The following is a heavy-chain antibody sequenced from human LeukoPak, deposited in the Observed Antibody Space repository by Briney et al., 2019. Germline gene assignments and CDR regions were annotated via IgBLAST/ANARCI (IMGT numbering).Heavy chain of an antibody. V-gene: IGHV1-2*02. J-gene: IGHJ3*02. CDR1: GYTFTGYY. D-gene: IGHD3-3*01. CDR3: AREAVLRFLEYAFDI. CDR2: INPNSGGT. Sequence: ASVKVSCKASGYTFTGYYMHWVRQAPGQGLEWMGWINPNSGGTNYAQKFQGRVTMTRDPSISTAYMELSRLRSDDTAVYYCAREAVLRFLEYAFDIWGQGTMVTVSS.